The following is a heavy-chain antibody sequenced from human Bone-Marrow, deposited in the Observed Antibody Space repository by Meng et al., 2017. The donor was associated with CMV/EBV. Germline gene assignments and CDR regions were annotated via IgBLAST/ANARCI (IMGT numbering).Heavy chain of an antibody. CDR2: IYSGGST. CDR3: ASSGRGSSGYYYYYGMDV. CDR1: GFTVSSNY. V-gene: IGHV3-53*01. J-gene: IGHJ6*02. Sequence: LSLTCAASGFTVSSNYMSWVRQAPGKGLEWVSVIYSGGSTYYADSVKGRFTISRDNSKNTLYLQMNSLRAEDTAVYYCASSGRGSSGYYYYYGMDVWGQGTTVTVSS. D-gene: IGHD3-22*01.